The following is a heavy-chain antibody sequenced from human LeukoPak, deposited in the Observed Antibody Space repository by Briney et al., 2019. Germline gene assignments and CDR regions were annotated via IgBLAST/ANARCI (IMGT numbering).Heavy chain of an antibody. D-gene: IGHD2-2*02. Sequence: PGGSLRLSCAASGFTFSSYSMNWVRQAPGKGLEGVSSISSSSSYIYYADSVKGRFTISRDNAKNSLYLQMNSLKAEDTAVYYCARDAGIVPAAIRYYYYMDVWGKGTTVTVSS. V-gene: IGHV3-21*01. J-gene: IGHJ6*03. CDR1: GFTFSSYS. CDR2: ISSSSSYI. CDR3: ARDAGIVPAAIRYYYYMDV.